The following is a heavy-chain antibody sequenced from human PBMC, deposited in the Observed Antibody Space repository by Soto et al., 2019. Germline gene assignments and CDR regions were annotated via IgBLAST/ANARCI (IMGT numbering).Heavy chain of an antibody. D-gene: IGHD4-17*01. Sequence: TLSLTCSVSGGSISSGDYYWSWIRQPPGKGREWIGYIYYSGSTYYNPSLKSRVTISVDTSKNQFSLKLSSVTAADTAVYYCARDNGDYDREYHWFDPWGQGTLVTSPQ. CDR1: GGSISSGDYY. CDR2: IYYSGST. CDR3: ARDNGDYDREYHWFDP. J-gene: IGHJ5*02. V-gene: IGHV4-30-4*01.